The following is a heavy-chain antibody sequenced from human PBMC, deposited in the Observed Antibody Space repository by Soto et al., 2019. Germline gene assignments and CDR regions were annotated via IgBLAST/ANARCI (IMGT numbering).Heavy chain of an antibody. J-gene: IGHJ4*02. CDR1: GGSISRGGYY. CDR3: ARFLEWPQTLDY. Sequence: PSETLSLTCTVSGGSISRGGYYWSWIRQHPGKGLEWIGYIYYSGSTYYNPSLKSRVTISVDTSKNQFSLKLSSVTAADTAVYYCARFLEWPQTLDYWGQGTLVTVSS. D-gene: IGHD3-3*01. CDR2: IYYSGST. V-gene: IGHV4-31*03.